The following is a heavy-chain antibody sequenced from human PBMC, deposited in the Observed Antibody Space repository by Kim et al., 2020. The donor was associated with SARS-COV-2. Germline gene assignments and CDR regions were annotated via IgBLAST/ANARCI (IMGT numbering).Heavy chain of an antibody. CDR3: ARESGSYYPFDY. J-gene: IGHJ4*02. D-gene: IGHD1-26*01. CDR2: IYYSGST. V-gene: IGHV4-59*01. Sequence: SETLSLTCTVSGGSISSYYWSWIRQPPWKGLEWIGYIYYSGSTNYNPSLKSLVTISVATSKNQFSLKLSSVTAADTAVYYFARESGSYYPFDYWGQGTLVTVSS. CDR1: GGSISSYY.